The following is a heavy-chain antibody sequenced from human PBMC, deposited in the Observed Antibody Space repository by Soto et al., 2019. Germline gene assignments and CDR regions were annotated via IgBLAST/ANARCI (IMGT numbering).Heavy chain of an antibody. CDR2: IYHSGST. CDR3: DRRYCSSTSCQNFDY. V-gene: IGHV4-30-2*01. D-gene: IGHD2-2*01. J-gene: IGHJ4*02. CDR1: GGSISSGGYS. Sequence: QLQLQESGSGLVKPSQTLSLTCAVSGGSISSGGYSWSWIRQPPGKGLEWIGYIYHSGSTYYNPSLKSRVTISVDRSKNQVSLKLSSVTAADTAVYYCDRRYCSSTSCQNFDYWGQGTLVTVSS.